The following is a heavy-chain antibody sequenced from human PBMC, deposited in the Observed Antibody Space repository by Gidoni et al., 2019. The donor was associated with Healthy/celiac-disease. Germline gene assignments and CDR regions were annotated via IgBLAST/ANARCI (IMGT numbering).Heavy chain of an antibody. CDR3: ARSLRGRWLQSYDY. Sequence: QVQLVESGGGVVQPGRSLRLSCAASGFTFSSYAMHWVRQAPGKGLEWVAVISYDGSNKYYADSVKGRFTISRDNSKNTLYLQMNSLRAEDTAVYYCARSLRGRWLQSYDYWGQGTLVTVSS. J-gene: IGHJ4*02. D-gene: IGHD1-26*01. CDR2: ISYDGSNK. V-gene: IGHV3-30*01. CDR1: GFTFSSYA.